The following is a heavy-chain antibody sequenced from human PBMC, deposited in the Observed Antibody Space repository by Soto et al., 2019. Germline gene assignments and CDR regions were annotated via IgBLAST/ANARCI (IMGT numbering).Heavy chain of an antibody. V-gene: IGHV1-18*01. CDR1: GYTFTSYG. Sequence: ASVKVSCKASGYTFTSYGISWVRQAPGQGLEWMGWISAYNGNTNYAQKLQGRVTMTTDTSTSTAYMELRSLRSDDTTVYYCARVEMYDFWSGYKVDPWGQGTLVTVSS. CDR2: ISAYNGNT. CDR3: ARVEMYDFWSGYKVDP. D-gene: IGHD3-3*01. J-gene: IGHJ5*02.